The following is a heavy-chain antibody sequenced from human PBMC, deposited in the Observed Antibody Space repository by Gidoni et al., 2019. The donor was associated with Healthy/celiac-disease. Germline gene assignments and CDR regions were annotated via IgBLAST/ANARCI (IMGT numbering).Heavy chain of an antibody. J-gene: IGHJ5*02. V-gene: IGHV4-39*01. CDR3: ARLYGILWWFDP. CDR1: GGSISSSSYY. CDR2: IYYSGST. D-gene: IGHD2-15*01. Sequence: QLQLQESGPGLVKPSETLSPTCTVSGGSISSSSYYWGWIRQPPGKGLEWIGSIYYSGSTYYNPSLKSRVTISVDTSKNQFSLKLSSVTAADTAVYYCARLYGILWWFDPWGQGTLVTVSS.